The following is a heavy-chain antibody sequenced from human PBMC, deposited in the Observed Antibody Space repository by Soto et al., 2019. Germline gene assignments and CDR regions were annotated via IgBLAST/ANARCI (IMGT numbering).Heavy chain of an antibody. Sequence: GESLKISSKASGYDFARTWIGWVRQLPGKGLDWLGIIYPGDSETRYSPSFRGQVTFSVDMSISTAYLQWSSLKTSDIAIYYCARLVGAYDSYFDHWGQGTRVTVSS. CDR3: ARLVGAYDSYFDH. V-gene: IGHV5-51*01. D-gene: IGHD5-12*01. J-gene: IGHJ4*02. CDR2: IYPGDSET. CDR1: GYDFARTW.